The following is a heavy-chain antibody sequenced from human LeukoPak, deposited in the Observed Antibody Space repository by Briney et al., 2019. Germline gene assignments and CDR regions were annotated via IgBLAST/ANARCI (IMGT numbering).Heavy chain of an antibody. Sequence: SETLSLTCTVSGGSIINNYWSWIRQPPKKGLEWIGYVYYDGSTNYNPSLKSRVTMSVDTSKNQLSLRLTSVTAADTAMYYCARHPPATGRFDYWGQGTLVTVSS. CDR1: GGSIINNY. CDR3: ARHPPATGRFDY. J-gene: IGHJ4*02. V-gene: IGHV4-59*01. D-gene: IGHD1-14*01. CDR2: VYYDGST.